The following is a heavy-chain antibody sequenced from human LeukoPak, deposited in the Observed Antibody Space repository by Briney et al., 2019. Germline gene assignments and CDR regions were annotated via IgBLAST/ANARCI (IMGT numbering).Heavy chain of an antibody. CDR1: GFTFSSYW. CDR3: ARGNTARDAFDI. V-gene: IGHV3-74*01. CDR2: INSDGSST. J-gene: IGHJ3*02. Sequence: GGSLRLSCAASGFTFSSYWMHWVRQAPGKALVWVSRINSDGSSTSYADSVKGRFTISRDNAKNTLYLQMNSLRAEDTAVYYCARGNTARDAFDIWGQGTMVTVSS. D-gene: IGHD5-18*01.